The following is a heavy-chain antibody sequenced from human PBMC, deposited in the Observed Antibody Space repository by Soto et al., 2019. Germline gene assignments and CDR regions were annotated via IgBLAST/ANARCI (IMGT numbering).Heavy chain of an antibody. CDR3: ARAGRGYCSGFSCDSGLYGMDV. D-gene: IGHD2-15*01. J-gene: IGHJ6*02. V-gene: IGHV4-4*02. CDR1: GDSISSRNW. CDR2: ISHGGNT. Sequence: QVQLQESGPGLVKPSGTLSLTCAVSGDSISSRNWWSWVRQPPGKGLEWIGEISHGGNTNYNPSRQSRVTIAVDKSKHQFSLKLSSVTAADTAVYYWARAGRGYCSGFSCDSGLYGMDVWGQGTTVTVSS.